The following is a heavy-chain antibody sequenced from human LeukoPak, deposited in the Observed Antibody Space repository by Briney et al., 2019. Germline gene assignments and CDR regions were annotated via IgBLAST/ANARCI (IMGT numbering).Heavy chain of an antibody. J-gene: IGHJ4*02. Sequence: SETLSLTCTVSGGSISSYYWSWIRQPPGKGLEWIGYIYTSGSTNYNPSLKSRVTISVDTSKNQFSLKLSSVTAADTAVYYCVASGSYRPFDYWGQGTLVTVSS. CDR3: VASGSYRPFDY. V-gene: IGHV4-4*09. D-gene: IGHD1-26*01. CDR2: IYTSGST. CDR1: GGSISSYY.